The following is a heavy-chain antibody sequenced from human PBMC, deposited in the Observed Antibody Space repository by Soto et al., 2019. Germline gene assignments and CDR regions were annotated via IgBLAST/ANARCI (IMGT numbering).Heavy chain of an antibody. Sequence: QVQLVQSGAEVKKPGSSVKVSCKASGGTFSSYSINWVRQAPGQGLEWMGEIIPFFGTAHYAQKFQGRVTITADESKSTGYMELSRLRSEETAVYYCARDGGRHCGGIDYWGQGTVVTVPS. D-gene: IGHD1-26*01. CDR2: IIPFFGTA. CDR1: GGTFSSYS. J-gene: IGHJ4*02. V-gene: IGHV1-69*01. CDR3: ARDGGRHCGGIDY.